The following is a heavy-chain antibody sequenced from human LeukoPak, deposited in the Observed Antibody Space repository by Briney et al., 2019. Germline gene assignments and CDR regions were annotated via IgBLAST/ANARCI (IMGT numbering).Heavy chain of an antibody. CDR1: GGSISSGGYS. CDR3: ARGKYYYDSSGFHPDAFDI. J-gene: IGHJ3*02. V-gene: IGHV4-30-2*01. Sequence: SETLSLTCAVSGGSISSGGYSWSWIRQPPGKGLEWIGYIYHSGSTYYNPSLKSRVTISVDRSKNQFSLKLSSVTAADTAVYYCARGKYYYDSSGFHPDAFDIWGQGTMVAVSS. CDR2: IYHSGST. D-gene: IGHD3-22*01.